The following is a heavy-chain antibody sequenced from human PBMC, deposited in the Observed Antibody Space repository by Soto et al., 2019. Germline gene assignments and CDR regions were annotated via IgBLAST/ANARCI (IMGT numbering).Heavy chain of an antibody. V-gene: IGHV4-31*03. CDR3: ASDLGASIAAAGRSGGYCGMDV. CDR1: GGSISSGGYY. Sequence: QVQLQESGPGLVKPSQTLSLTCTVSGGSISSGGYYWSWIRQHPGKGLEWIGYIYYSGSTYYNPYVKNRVTIALDTSKNQFSLKLGSMTDADTAVDYCASDLGASIAAAGRSGGYCGMDVWGQGTTVPVSS. D-gene: IGHD6-13*01. CDR2: IYYSGST. J-gene: IGHJ6*01.